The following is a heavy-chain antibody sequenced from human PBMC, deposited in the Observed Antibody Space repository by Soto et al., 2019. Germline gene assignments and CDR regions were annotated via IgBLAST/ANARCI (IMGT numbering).Heavy chain of an antibody. CDR2: ISAYNGNT. CDR3: AXGAYSGSYRNYYYGMDV. D-gene: IGHD1-26*01. CDR1: GYTFTSYG. Sequence: ASVKVSCKASGYTFTSYGISWVRQAPGQGLEWMGWISAYNGNTNYAQKLQGRVTMTTDTSTSTAYMELGSLRSDDTAVYYCAXGAYSGSYRNYYYGMDVWGQGTTVTVSS. V-gene: IGHV1-18*04. J-gene: IGHJ6*02.